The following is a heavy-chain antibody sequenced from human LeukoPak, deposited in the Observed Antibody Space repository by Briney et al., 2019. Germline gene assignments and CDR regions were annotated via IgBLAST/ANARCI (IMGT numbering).Heavy chain of an antibody. D-gene: IGHD4-17*01. J-gene: IGHJ4*02. CDR1: GFTFSISG. V-gene: IGHV3-30*18. CDR3: AKATGYCDYGDY. CDR2: RSDDGSNK. Sequence: VGAPRLSCAAPGFTFSISGMRSGRQAPGKGLEWGAVRSDDGSNKYYAASLKAGFTISRDNSKNTRYLQMNSRRAEDRAVYSGAKATGYCDYGDYWGEGTLATVSS.